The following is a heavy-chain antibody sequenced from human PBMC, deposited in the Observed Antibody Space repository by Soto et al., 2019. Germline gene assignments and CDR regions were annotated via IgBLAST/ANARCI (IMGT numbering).Heavy chain of an antibody. J-gene: IGHJ4*02. D-gene: IGHD6-13*01. CDR2: IIPLTETP. V-gene: IGHV1-69*01. CDR1: GGTFSNYA. CDR3: AIGTRMSWTCDF. Sequence: QVQVVQSGAEVKKPGSSVKVSCKASGGTFSNYAISWVRRAPGHGLEWVGGIIPLTETPVYAQTVQGRLTITANEIPSAAYMELSGLRSDDMAVYYFAIGTRMSWTCDFRGQGTLVTVSS.